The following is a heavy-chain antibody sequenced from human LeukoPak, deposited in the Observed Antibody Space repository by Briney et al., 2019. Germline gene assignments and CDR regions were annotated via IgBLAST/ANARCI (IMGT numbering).Heavy chain of an antibody. CDR3: ARCSRSSTDCYSEFDI. CDR2: MNWNGVVT. CDR1: GFTVSRNY. Sequence: GGSLRLSCAASGFTVSRNYMTCGLQAAGKGLECVSGMNWNGVVTGYADSVKGRFTISRDNAKNSLYLKMNSLRAEDTALYYCARCSRSSTDCYSEFDIWGQGTMVTVSS. V-gene: IGHV3-20*04. D-gene: IGHD2-2*02. J-gene: IGHJ3*02.